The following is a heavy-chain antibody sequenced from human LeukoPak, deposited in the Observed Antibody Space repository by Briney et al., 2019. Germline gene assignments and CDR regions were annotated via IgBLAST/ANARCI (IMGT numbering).Heavy chain of an antibody. CDR2: ISYDGGNK. Sequence: GGSLRLSCAASGFTFSSYAMHWVRQAPGKGLEWVAVISYDGGNKYYADSVKGRFTISRDNSKNTLYLQMNSLRAEDTAVYYCARTRDSYSSGWYGDAFDIWGQGTMVTVSS. V-gene: IGHV3-30*04. D-gene: IGHD6-19*01. CDR1: GFTFSSYA. CDR3: ARTRDSYSSGWYGDAFDI. J-gene: IGHJ3*02.